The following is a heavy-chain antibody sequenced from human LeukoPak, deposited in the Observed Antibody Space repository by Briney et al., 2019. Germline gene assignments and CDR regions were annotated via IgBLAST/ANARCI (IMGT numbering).Heavy chain of an antibody. V-gene: IGHV3-23*01. CDR1: GFTFSSYA. CDR3: ARGVLLFAFDI. J-gene: IGHJ3*02. D-gene: IGHD3-10*01. CDR2: ISGSGGST. Sequence: GGSLRLSCAASGFTFSSYAMSWVRQAPGKGLEWVSAISGSGGSTYYADSLKGRFTISRDNFRNTLFLQMNSLRAEDTAVYYCARGVLLFAFDIWGQGTTVTVSS.